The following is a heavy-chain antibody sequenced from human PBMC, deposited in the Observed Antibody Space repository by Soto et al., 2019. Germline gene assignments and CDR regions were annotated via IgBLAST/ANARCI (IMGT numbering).Heavy chain of an antibody. CDR1: GYSFSDYH. J-gene: IGHJ6*02. CDR2: INPKSGGT. V-gene: IGHV1-2*04. D-gene: IGHD2-8*01. CDR3: ARGHSTDCSNGVCSFFYNHEMDV. Sequence: GASVKVSCKASGYSFSDYHIHWVRQAPGQGLEWLGRINPKSGGTSSAQKFQGWVTMTRDTSISTAYMELTRLRSDDTAVYFCARGHSTDCSNGVCSFFYNHEMDVWGQGTTVTRLL.